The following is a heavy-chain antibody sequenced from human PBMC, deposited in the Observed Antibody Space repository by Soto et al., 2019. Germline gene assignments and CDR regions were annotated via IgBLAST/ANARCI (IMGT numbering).Heavy chain of an antibody. D-gene: IGHD5-12*01. V-gene: IGHV4-59*08. J-gene: IGHJ6*03. CDR1: GGSISSYY. Sequence: SETLSLTCTVSGGSISSYYWSWIRQPPGKGLEWIGYIYYSGSTNYNPSLKSRVTISVDTSKNQFSLKLSSVTAADTAVYYCARKTRGYDRTYYYYYYIDVWGKGTTVTVSS. CDR3: ARKTRGYDRTYYYYYYIDV. CDR2: IYYSGST.